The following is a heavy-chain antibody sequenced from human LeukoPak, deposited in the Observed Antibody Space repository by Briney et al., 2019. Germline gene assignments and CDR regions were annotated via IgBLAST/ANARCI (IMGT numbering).Heavy chain of an antibody. CDR3: ARRPDIVVVPAAKGGYYYYYYMDV. CDR2: INHSGST. D-gene: IGHD2-2*01. V-gene: IGHV4-34*01. CDR1: GGSFSGYY. J-gene: IGHJ6*03. Sequence: SETLSLTCAVYGGSFSGYYWSWIRQPPGKGLEWIGEINHSGSTNYNPSLKSRVTISVDTSKNQCSLKLSSVTAADTSVYYCARRPDIVVVPAAKGGYYYYYYMDVWGKRTTVTISS.